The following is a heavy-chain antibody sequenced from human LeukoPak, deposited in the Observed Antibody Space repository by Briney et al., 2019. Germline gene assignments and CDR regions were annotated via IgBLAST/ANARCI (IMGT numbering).Heavy chain of an antibody. CDR3: AKDDDSSGYYYWDAFDI. V-gene: IGHV3-23*01. J-gene: IGHJ3*02. CDR2: ISGSGGST. Sequence: GGSLRLSCAASGFTFSSYAMSWVRQAPGKGLEGVSAISGSGGSTYYADSVKGRFTISRDNSKNTLYLQMNRLRAEDTAVYYCAKDDDSSGYYYWDAFDIWGQGTMVTVSS. CDR1: GFTFSSYA. D-gene: IGHD3-22*01.